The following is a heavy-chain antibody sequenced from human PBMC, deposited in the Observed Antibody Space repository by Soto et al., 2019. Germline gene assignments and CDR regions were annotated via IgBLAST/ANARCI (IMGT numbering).Heavy chain of an antibody. J-gene: IGHJ6*02. CDR2: ISYDGSNK. D-gene: IGHD4-17*01. V-gene: IGHV3-30*18. CDR1: GFTFSSYG. Sequence: SLRLSCAVSGFTFSSYGMHWVRQAPGKGLEWVAVISYDGSNKYYADSVKGRFTISRDNSKNTLYLQMNSLRAEDTAVYYCAKDYGGNSWFNYYYGMDVWGQGTTVTVSS. CDR3: AKDYGGNSWFNYYYGMDV.